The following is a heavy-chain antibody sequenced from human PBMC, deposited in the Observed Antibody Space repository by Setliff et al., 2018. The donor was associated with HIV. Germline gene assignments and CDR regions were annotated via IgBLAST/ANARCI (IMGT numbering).Heavy chain of an antibody. CDR3: ARVRLSMVRGPFDAFDI. D-gene: IGHD3-10*01. CDR2: MNPNSGNT. Sequence: GASVKVSCKASGYTFTSYNINWVRQATGQGLEWVQQATGQGLEWMGWMNPNSGNTDYAQKFQGRVTITRNTSIGTAYMELSSLRSEDTAVYYCARVRLSMVRGPFDAFDIWGQGTMVTVSS. J-gene: IGHJ3*02. CDR1: GYTFTSYN. V-gene: IGHV1-8*03.